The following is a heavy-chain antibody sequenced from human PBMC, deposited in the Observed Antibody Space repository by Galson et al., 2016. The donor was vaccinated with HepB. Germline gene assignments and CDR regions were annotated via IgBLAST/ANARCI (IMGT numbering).Heavy chain of an antibody. CDR3: ARDDSSGYFFFGY. CDR2: INQYGSKK. V-gene: IGHV3-7*01. Sequence: LRLSCAASGFTFNGYWMSWVRQAPGKGLEWVANINQYGSKKEYVDAVKGRFTISRDNAKNSLYLQMNSLRAEDTAVYYCARDDSSGYFFFGYWGQGTLVTVSS. J-gene: IGHJ4*02. CDR1: GFTFNGYW. D-gene: IGHD3-22*01.